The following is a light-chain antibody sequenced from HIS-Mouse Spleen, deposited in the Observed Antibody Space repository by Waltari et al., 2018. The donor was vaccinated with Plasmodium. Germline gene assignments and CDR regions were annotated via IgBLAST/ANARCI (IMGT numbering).Light chain of an antibody. CDR2: AAS. J-gene: IGKJ1*01. V-gene: IGKV1-8*01. CDR3: QQYYSYPWT. Sequence: AIRMTQSPSSFSASPGARVTITCRASQGISSYLAWYQQKPGKAPKLLIYAASTLQSGVPSRFSGSGSGTDFTLTISCLQSEDFATYYCQQYYSYPWTFGQGTKVEIK. CDR1: QGISSY.